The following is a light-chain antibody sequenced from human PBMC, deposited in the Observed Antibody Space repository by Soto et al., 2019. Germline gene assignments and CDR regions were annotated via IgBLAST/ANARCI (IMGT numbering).Light chain of an antibody. CDR1: QTISSDY. J-gene: IGKJ1*01. CDR2: LAS. V-gene: IGKV3-20*01. Sequence: EIVLTQSPGTLSLSPGDRATLSCRASQTISSDYLAWYQQKPGQAPRLLFYLASSRATGIPDRFSGSGSGTDFTLTISRLDTEDFAVYYCQQYGTSRTFGQGTKVDI. CDR3: QQYGTSRT.